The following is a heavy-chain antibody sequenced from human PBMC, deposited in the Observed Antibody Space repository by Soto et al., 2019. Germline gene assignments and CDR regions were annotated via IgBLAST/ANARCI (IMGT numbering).Heavy chain of an antibody. V-gene: IGHV3-23*01. J-gene: IGHJ4*02. D-gene: IGHD3-16*01. CDR2: ISGSGGST. CDR3: AKRSPGLGELN. Sequence: GWSLRLSCASSVFTFSSYAMSWVRQAPGKGLEWVSAISGSGGSTYYADSVKGRFTISRDNSKNTLYLQMNSLRAEDTAVYYCAKRSPGLGELNWGQGTLVTVSS. CDR1: VFTFSSYA.